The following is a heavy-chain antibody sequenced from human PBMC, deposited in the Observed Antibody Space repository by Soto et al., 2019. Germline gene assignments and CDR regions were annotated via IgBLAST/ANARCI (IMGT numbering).Heavy chain of an antibody. V-gene: IGHV1-69*12. J-gene: IGHJ6*02. CDR2: IIPIFGTA. D-gene: IGHD6-13*01. CDR1: GGTFSSYA. Sequence: QVQLVQSGAEVKKPGSSVKVSCKASGGTFSSYAISWVRQAPGQGLEWMGGIIPIFGTANYAQKFQGRVTITADEATSTAYMELSSLRSGDTAVYYWSSQIAAATYYYGMDVWGQGTTVTVSS. CDR3: SSQIAAATYYYGMDV.